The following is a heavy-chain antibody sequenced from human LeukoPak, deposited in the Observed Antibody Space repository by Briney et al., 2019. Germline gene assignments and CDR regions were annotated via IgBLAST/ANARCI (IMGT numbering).Heavy chain of an antibody. CDR1: GDSISSGNYY. CDR2: IYYSGST. Sequence: SETLSLTCTVSGDSISSGNYYWGWIRQPPGKGLEWIGTIYYSGSTYYNPSLKSRVTISVDKSKNQFSLKLSSVTAADTAVYYCARGREMATFDYWGQGTLVTVSS. CDR3: ARGREMATFDY. D-gene: IGHD5-24*01. V-gene: IGHV4-39*07. J-gene: IGHJ4*02.